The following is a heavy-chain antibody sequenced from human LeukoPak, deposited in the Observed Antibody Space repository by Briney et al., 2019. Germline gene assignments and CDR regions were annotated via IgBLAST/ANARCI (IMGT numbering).Heavy chain of an antibody. D-gene: IGHD6-13*01. J-gene: IGHJ4*02. CDR2: ISYDGSNK. Sequence: GGSLRLSCAASGFTFSSYGMHWVRQAPGKGLEWVAVISYDGSNKYYADSVKGRFTISRDNSKNTLYLQMNSLRAEDTAVYYCAKDRYSGLNTIDYWGQGTLVTVSS. V-gene: IGHV3-30*18. CDR1: GFTFSSYG. CDR3: AKDRYSGLNTIDY.